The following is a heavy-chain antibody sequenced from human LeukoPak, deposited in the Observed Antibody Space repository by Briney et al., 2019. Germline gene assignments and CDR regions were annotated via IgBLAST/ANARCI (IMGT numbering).Heavy chain of an antibody. CDR2: INRSGSDI. J-gene: IGHJ4*01. D-gene: IGHD1/OR15-1a*01. V-gene: IGHV3-11*01. CDR3: ATKAREAPE. Sequence: GGSLTLSCATSGFSFSDYYMSWIRQAPGKGLEWLSYINRSGSDINYASPVKGRFTASRDHANNAPYLQIYSLGVDDTAIYYCATKAREAPEWGEGTLVTVSS. CDR1: GFSFSDYY.